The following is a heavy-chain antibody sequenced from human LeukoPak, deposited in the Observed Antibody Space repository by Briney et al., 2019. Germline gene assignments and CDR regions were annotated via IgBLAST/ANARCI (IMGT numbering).Heavy chain of an antibody. D-gene: IGHD6-19*01. J-gene: IGHJ4*02. CDR2: INPSGAGT. Sequence: GASVNVSCKASGYTFTNYYMHWVRQAPGQGLEWMGIINPSGAGTGYAQNFQGRVTMTRDTSTSTVYMELSSIRSEDTAAYYCARGSMAVAGPAWYWGQGTQVTVSS. CDR3: ARGSMAVAGPAWY. CDR1: GYTFTNYY. V-gene: IGHV1-46*01.